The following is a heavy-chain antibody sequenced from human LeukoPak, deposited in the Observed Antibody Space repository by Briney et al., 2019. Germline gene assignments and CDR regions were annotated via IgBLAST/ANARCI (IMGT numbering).Heavy chain of an antibody. D-gene: IGHD5-12*01. V-gene: IGHV4-30-2*01. CDR3: ARGVYSGYDFGFDY. CDR1: GGSISSGGYS. J-gene: IGHJ4*02. CDR2: IYHGGST. Sequence: SQTLSLTCAVSGGSISSGGYSWSWIRQPPGKGLEWIGYIYHGGSTYYNPSLKSRVTISVDRSKNQFSLKLSSVTAADTAVYYCARGVYSGYDFGFDYWGQGTLVTVSS.